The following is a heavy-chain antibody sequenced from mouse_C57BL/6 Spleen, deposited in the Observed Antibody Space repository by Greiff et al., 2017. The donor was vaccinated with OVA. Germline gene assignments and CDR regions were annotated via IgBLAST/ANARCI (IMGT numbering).Heavy chain of an antibody. CDR2: IYPRDGST. CDR1: GYTFTDHT. CDR3: ARGATVVARNPDYFDY. D-gene: IGHD1-1*01. Sequence: QVQLQQSDAELVKPGASVKISCKVSGYTFTDHTIHWMKQRPEQGLEWIGYIYPRDGSTKYNEKFKGKATLTADKSSSTAYMQLNSLTSEDSAVYFCARGATVVARNPDYFDYWGQGTTLTVSS. V-gene: IGHV1-78*01. J-gene: IGHJ2*01.